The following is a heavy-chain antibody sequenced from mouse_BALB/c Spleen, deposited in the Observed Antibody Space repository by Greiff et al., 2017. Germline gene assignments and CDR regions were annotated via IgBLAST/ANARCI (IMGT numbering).Heavy chain of an antibody. Sequence: EVNVVESGGGLVKPGGSLKLSCAASGFTFSDYYMYWVRQTPEKRLEWVATISDGGSYTYYPDSVKGRFTISRDNAKNNLYLQMSSLKSEDTAMYYCARDQGYYGSSWFAYWGQGTLVTVSA. V-gene: IGHV5-4*02. J-gene: IGHJ3*01. CDR2: ISDGGSYT. D-gene: IGHD1-1*01. CDR1: GFTFSDYY. CDR3: ARDQGYYGSSWFAY.